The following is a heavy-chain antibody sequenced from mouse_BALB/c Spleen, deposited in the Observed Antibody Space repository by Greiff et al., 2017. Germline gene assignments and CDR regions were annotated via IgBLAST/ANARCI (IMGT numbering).Heavy chain of an antibody. J-gene: IGHJ2*01. CDR3: ARAYYGNSPYYFDY. V-gene: IGHV5-6-3*01. CDR1: GFTFSSYG. Sequence: DVKLVESGGGLVQPGGSLKLSCAASGFTFSSYGMSWVRQTPDKRLELVATINSNGGSTYYPDSVKGRFTISRDNAKNTLYLQMSSLKSEDTAMYYCARAYYGNSPYYFDYWGQGTTLTVSS. CDR2: INSNGGST. D-gene: IGHD2-10*01.